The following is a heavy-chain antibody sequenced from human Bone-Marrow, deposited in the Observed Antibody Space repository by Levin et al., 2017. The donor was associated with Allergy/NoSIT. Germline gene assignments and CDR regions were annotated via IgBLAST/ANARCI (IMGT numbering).Heavy chain of an antibody. CDR1: GFTFSNYW. V-gene: IGHV3-74*01. J-gene: IGHJ5*02. Sequence: QSGESLKISCAASGFTFSNYWMHWVRQAPGKGLVWVSRINSDGSSTSYADSVKGRFTISRDNAENTLYLQMNSLRAEDTAVYYCARAPACSGGSCYSDNWFDPWGQGTLVTVSS. CDR2: INSDGSST. D-gene: IGHD2-15*01. CDR3: ARAPACSGGSCYSDNWFDP.